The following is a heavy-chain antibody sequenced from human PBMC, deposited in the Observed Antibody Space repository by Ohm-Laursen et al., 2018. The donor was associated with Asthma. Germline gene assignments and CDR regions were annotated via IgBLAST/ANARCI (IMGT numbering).Heavy chain of an antibody. J-gene: IGHJ4*02. V-gene: IGHV3-7*01. D-gene: IGHD1-26*01. Sequence: FLRLSCAASGVAFTDSWMSWVHQLPGGSLEWVAKINPLGYEKYYMDSVRGRFTVSRDNAKNSLYLEMNSLRVEDTAVYYCVTDAWWSYVHWGLGTLVTVSS. CDR3: VTDAWWSYVH. CDR1: GVAFTDSW. CDR2: INPLGYEK.